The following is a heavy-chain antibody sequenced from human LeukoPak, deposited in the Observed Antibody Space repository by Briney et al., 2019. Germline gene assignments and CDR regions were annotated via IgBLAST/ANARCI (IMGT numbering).Heavy chain of an antibody. J-gene: IGHJ4*02. V-gene: IGHV3-15*01. D-gene: IGHD3-22*01. Sequence: GGSLRLSCAPSGFTFTNTWMSWVRQAPGKGLEWVGRVKSKIDGGTIDYAAPVKGRFTISRDDSKDTLYLQMNSLKTEDTAVYYCAKDLAPYDSSGYYRQFDYWGQGTLVTVSS. CDR3: AKDLAPYDSSGYYRQFDY. CDR2: VKSKIDGGTI. CDR1: GFTFTNTW.